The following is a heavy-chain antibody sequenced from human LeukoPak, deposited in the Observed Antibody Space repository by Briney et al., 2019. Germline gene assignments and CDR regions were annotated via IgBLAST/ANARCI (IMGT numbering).Heavy chain of an antibody. CDR1: GGSISSYY. CDR2: IYYSGSP. Sequence: SETLSLTCTVSGGSISSYYWSWIRQPPGKGLEWIGYIYYSGSPNYNPSLKSRVTISVDTSKNQFSLKLSSVTAADTAVYYCARGERYSSGWYLYYFDYWGQGTLVTVSS. V-gene: IGHV4-59*01. CDR3: ARGERYSSGWYLYYFDY. J-gene: IGHJ4*02. D-gene: IGHD6-19*01.